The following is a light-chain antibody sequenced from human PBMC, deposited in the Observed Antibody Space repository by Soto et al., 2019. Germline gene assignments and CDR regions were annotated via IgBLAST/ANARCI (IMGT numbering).Light chain of an antibody. CDR3: SSYTSSSTLAVV. CDR1: SSDVGGYNY. Sequence: QSALTQPASVSGSPGQSITISCTGTSSDVGGYNYVSWYQQHPGKAPKLMIYDVSNRPSGVSNRFSGSKSGNTASLTISGLQAADEADYYCSSYTSSSTLAVVFGGGTKVTVL. J-gene: IGLJ2*01. CDR2: DVS. V-gene: IGLV2-14*01.